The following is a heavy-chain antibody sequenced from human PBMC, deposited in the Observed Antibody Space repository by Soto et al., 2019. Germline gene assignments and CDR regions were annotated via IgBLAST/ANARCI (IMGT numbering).Heavy chain of an antibody. V-gene: IGHV3-9*01. D-gene: IGHD2-2*01. CDR1: GFAFDDYA. Sequence: EVQLVESGGGLVQPGRSLRLSCAASGFAFDDYAMHWVRQAPGKGLEWVSGISWNSNSIGYADSVKGRFTISRDNAKNSLYLQMNILRAEETALYYCPKGYCISTSCKLPLSYYSGREVWGQGATVAVSS. CDR2: ISWNSNSI. CDR3: PKGYCISTSCKLPLSYYSGREV. J-gene: IGHJ6*02.